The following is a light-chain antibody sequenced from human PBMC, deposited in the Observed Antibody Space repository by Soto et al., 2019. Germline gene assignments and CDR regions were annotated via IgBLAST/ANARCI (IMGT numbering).Light chain of an antibody. CDR3: MQSLELPRT. CDR1: QSLLHSDGKTY. CDR2: EVS. Sequence: DIVMTQTPLSLSVTPGQPTSISCKSSQSLLHSDGKTYLSWYLQKPGQPPQLLISEVSNRFSGVPDRFSGSGSGTDFTLKISRVEADDVGVYYCMQSLELPRTFGQGTKVEIK. J-gene: IGKJ1*01. V-gene: IGKV2D-29*01.